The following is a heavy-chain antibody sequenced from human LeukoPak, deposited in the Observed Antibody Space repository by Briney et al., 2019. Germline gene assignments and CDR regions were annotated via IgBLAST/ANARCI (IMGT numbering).Heavy chain of an antibody. CDR2: ISVHSGNT. CDR3: ARGGGPDY. V-gene: IGHV1-18*01. Sequence: GATVKVSCKASGYTFTTYGISWVRQAPGQGLEWMGWISVHSGNTYYAQKFQGRVTLTTVTSTTTAYMELRSLTSDDTAVYYCARGGGPDYWGQGTLVTVSS. D-gene: IGHD2-15*01. J-gene: IGHJ4*02. CDR1: GYTFTTYG.